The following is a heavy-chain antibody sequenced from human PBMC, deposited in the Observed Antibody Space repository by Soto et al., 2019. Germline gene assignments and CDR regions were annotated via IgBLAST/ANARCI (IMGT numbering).Heavy chain of an antibody. J-gene: IGHJ4*02. CDR3: AAGRNYGDSTVDY. V-gene: IGHV1-18*01. CDR2: ISAYNGNT. D-gene: IGHD4-17*01. CDR1: GYTFTSYC. Sequence: GASVEVSCKASGYTFTSYCISWVLQAPGQGLEWMGWISAYNGNTNYAQKLQGRVTMTTDTSTSTAYMELRSLRSDDTAVYYCAAGRNYGDSTVDYWGQGTLVTVSS.